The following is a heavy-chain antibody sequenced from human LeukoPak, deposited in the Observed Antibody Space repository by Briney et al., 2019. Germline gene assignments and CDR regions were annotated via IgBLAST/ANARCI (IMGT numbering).Heavy chain of an antibody. CDR3: ARGRIAAAGSPFDY. J-gene: IGHJ4*02. CDR1: GFTFSSYA. V-gene: IGHV3-30-3*01. D-gene: IGHD6-13*01. Sequence: PGGSLRLSCAASGFTFSSYAMHWVRQAPGKGLEWVAVISYGGSNKYYADSVKGRFTISRDNSKNTLYLQMNSLRAEDTAVYYCARGRIAAAGSPFDYWGQGTLVTVSS. CDR2: ISYGGSNK.